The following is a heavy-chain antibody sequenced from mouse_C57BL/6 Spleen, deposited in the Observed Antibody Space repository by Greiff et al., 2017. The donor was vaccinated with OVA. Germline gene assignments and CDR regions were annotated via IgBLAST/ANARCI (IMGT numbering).Heavy chain of an antibody. CDR2: IDPANGNT. CDR3: ARGNAY. CDR1: GFNIQNTY. Sequence: EVQLQQSVAELVRPGASVKLSCTASGFNIQNTYMHWVKQRPEQGLEWIGRIDPANGNTKYAPKFQGKATITADTSSNTAYLQLSSLTSEDTAIYYCARGNAYWGQGTLVTVSA. J-gene: IGHJ3*01. V-gene: IGHV14-3*01.